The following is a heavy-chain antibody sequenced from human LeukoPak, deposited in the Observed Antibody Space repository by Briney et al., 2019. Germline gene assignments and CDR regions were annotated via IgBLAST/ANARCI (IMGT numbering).Heavy chain of an antibody. Sequence: PGGSLRLSCAASGFTFSSYWMHWVRQAPGKGLVWVSRINSDGSSTSYADSVKGRFTISRDNAKSTLYLQMNSLRAEDTAVYYCARDGPARIMITFGGVIYPHAFDIWGQGTMVTVSS. CDR1: GFTFSSYW. J-gene: IGHJ3*02. D-gene: IGHD3-16*01. CDR2: INSDGSST. CDR3: ARDGPARIMITFGGVIYPHAFDI. V-gene: IGHV3-74*01.